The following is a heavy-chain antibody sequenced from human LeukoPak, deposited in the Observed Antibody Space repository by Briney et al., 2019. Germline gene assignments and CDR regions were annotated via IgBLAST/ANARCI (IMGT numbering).Heavy chain of an antibody. CDR1: GGSFSGYY. CDR3: ARQYGMDV. J-gene: IGHJ6*02. Sequence: SETLSLTCAVYGGSFSGYYWSWIRQPPGKGLEWIGEINHSGSTNYNPSLKSRVTISVDTSKNQFSLKLSSVTAADTAVYYCARQYGMDVWGQGTTVTVSS. CDR2: INHSGST. V-gene: IGHV4-34*01.